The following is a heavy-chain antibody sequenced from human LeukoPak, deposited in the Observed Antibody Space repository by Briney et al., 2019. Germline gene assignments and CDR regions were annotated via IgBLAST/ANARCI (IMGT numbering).Heavy chain of an antibody. CDR1: GGSISNDH. CDR3: ARVRVSGTYLYYFDF. D-gene: IGHD3-10*01. Sequence: SETLSLTCNVSGGSISNDHWSWIRQPPGKELEWIGYILTSGTTNHNPSLKSRVAILVDTSKNQVSLKLSSVTAADTAIYFCARVRVSGTYLYYFDFWGQGILVTASS. V-gene: IGHV4-4*09. J-gene: IGHJ4*02. CDR2: ILTSGTT.